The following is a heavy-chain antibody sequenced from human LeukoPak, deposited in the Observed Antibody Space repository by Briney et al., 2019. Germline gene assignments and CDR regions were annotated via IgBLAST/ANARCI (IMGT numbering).Heavy chain of an antibody. CDR1: GYTFTDCY. V-gene: IGHV1-2*02. D-gene: IGHD6-13*01. CDR3: AKSAEPHDYSSPGY. J-gene: IGHJ4*02. CDR2: INPNSGGT. Sequence: GASVKVSCKASGYTFTDCYIHWVRQAPGQGLEWMGWINPNSGGTNYAQRFQGRVTVTRDTSISTAYMELSRLRSDDTAVYHCAKSAEPHDYSSPGYWGQGTLVTVSS.